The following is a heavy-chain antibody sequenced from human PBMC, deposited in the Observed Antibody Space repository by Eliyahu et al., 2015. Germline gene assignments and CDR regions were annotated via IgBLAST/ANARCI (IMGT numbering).Heavy chain of an antibody. J-gene: IGHJ6*02. Sequence: EVKKPGSSVKVSCKASGGTFSSYAISWVRQAPGQGLEWMGGIIPIFGTANYAQKFQGRVTITADESTSTAYMELSSLRSEDTAVYYCARDLSPGRTNFWSGYYGPSPYYYGMDVWGQGTTVTVSS. D-gene: IGHD3-3*01. V-gene: IGHV1-69*01. CDR3: ARDLSPGRTNFWSGYYGPSPYYYGMDV. CDR2: IIPIFGTA. CDR1: GGTFSSYA.